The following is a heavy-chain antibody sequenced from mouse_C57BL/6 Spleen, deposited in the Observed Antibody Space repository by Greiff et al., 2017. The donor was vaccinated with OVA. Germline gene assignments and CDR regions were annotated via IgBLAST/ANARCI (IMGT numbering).Heavy chain of an antibody. Sequence: QVQLQQSGPELVKPGASVKISCKASGYAFSSSWMNWVKQRPGKGLEWIGRIYPGDGDTNYNGKFKGKATLTADKSSSIAYMQLSSLTSEDSAVYFCARADGYYYAMDYWGQGTSVTVSS. CDR3: ARADGYYYAMDY. V-gene: IGHV1-82*01. J-gene: IGHJ4*01. CDR2: IYPGDGDT. CDR1: GYAFSSSW. D-gene: IGHD2-3*01.